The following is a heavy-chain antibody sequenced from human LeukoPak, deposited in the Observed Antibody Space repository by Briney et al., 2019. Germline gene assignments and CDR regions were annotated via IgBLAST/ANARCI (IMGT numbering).Heavy chain of an antibody. D-gene: IGHD6-13*01. CDR1: GFTFSSYW. CDR3: ARDGSIAGYYYYYYGMDV. Sequence: GGSLRLSCAASGFTFSSYWMTWVRQAPGKGLEWVANINQDGSEKYYVDSVKGRFTISRDNAKNSLYLQMNSLRAEDTAVYYCARDGSIAGYYYYYYGMDVWGQGTTVTVSS. V-gene: IGHV3-7*01. CDR2: INQDGSEK. J-gene: IGHJ6*02.